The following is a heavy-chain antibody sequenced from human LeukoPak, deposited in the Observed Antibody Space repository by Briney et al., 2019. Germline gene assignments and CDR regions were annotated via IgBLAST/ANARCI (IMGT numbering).Heavy chain of an antibody. V-gene: IGHV3-21*01. D-gene: IGHD3-10*01. J-gene: IGHJ4*02. CDR2: ISSSSSYI. CDR1: GFTFSSYS. Sequence: GSLRLSCAASGFTFSSYSMNWVRQAPGKGLEWVSSISSSSSYIYYAGSVKGRFTISRDNAKNSLYLQMNSLRAEDTAVYYCARDQRYYYGSGSSPSDYWGQGTLVTVSS. CDR3: ARDQRYYYGSGSSPSDY.